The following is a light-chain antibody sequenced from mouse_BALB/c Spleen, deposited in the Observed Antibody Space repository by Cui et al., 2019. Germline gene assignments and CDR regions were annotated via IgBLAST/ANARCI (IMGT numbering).Light chain of an antibody. Sequence: QIGRTQSPAISSASRGEEITLTCSASSSVSYMHWYQQKSGTSPKILIYSTSNLASRVPSRFSGSGSGSFYSLTISRVEAEDAADYYYHQWSSYPWTFGAGTKLEIK. V-gene: IGKV4-80*01. CDR1: SSVSY. CDR3: HQWSSYPWT. J-gene: IGKJ1*01. CDR2: STS.